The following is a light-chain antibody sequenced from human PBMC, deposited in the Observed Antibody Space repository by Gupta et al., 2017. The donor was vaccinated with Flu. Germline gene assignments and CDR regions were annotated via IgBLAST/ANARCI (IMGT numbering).Light chain of an antibody. J-gene: IGLJ3*02. Sequence: QLVLTQSPSASASLGASVKLTCTLSSGHSSYAIAWHQQQPEKGPRYLMKLNSDGSHSKGDGIPDRFSGSSSGAERYLTISSLQSEVEADYYCQTWGAGIYWVFGGGTKLTVL. CDR2: LNSDGSH. CDR1: SGHSSYA. CDR3: QTWGAGIYWV. V-gene: IGLV4-69*01.